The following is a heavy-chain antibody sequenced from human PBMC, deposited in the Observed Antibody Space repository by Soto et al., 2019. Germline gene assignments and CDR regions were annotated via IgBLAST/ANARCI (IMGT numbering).Heavy chain of an antibody. V-gene: IGHV3-30-3*01. CDR2: ISYDGSNK. CDR1: GFTFSSYA. D-gene: IGHD3-10*01. J-gene: IGHJ6*02. CDR3: ARVVRETYYYYGMDV. Sequence: QVQLVESGGGVVQPGRSLRLSCAASGFTFSSYAMHWVRQAPGKGLEWVAVISYDGSNKYYADSVKGRFTISRDNSKNTRYLQMNSLRAEDTAVYYCARVVRETYYYYGMDVWGQGTTVTVSS.